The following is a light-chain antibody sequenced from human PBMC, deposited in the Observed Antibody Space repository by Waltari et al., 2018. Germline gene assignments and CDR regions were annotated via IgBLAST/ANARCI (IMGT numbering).Light chain of an antibody. V-gene: IGKV3-20*01. Sequence: FVLTQSPGTLSLSPGERVTLSCRASQSVSSNYLAWYQQKPGQDPRLLIYEAANRASGIADRFSGSGSGTDFTLTISRLEPEDVAVYYCQQYGRSPWTFGQGTKVEIK. J-gene: IGKJ1*01. CDR2: EAA. CDR1: QSVSSNY. CDR3: QQYGRSPWT.